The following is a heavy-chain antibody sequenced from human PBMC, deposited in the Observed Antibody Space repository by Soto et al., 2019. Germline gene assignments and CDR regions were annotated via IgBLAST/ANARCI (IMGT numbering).Heavy chain of an antibody. CDR1: GGSISSYY. J-gene: IGHJ6*02. CDR3: ARVVGWYGSYYYGMDV. V-gene: IGHV4-59*01. D-gene: IGHD6-19*01. CDR2: IYYSGST. Sequence: SETLSLTCTVSGGSISSYYWSWIRQPPGKGLEWIGYIYYSGSTNYNPSLKSRVTISVDTSKNQFSLKLSSVTAADTAVYYCARVVGWYGSYYYGMDVWGQGTTVTVSS.